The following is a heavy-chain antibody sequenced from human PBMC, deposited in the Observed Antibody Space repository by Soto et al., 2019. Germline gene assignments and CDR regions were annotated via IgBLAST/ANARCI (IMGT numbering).Heavy chain of an antibody. D-gene: IGHD2-2*02. J-gene: IGHJ6*02. CDR2: IIPIFGTA. V-gene: IGHV1-69*06. CDR1: GGTFSSYA. Sequence: QVQLVQSGAEVKKPGSSVKVSCKASGGTFSSYAISWVRQAPGQGLEWMGGIIPIFGTANYAQKFQGRVTITADKSTGTAYMELSSLRSEDTAVYYCARGSGIVVVPAAIGVYGMDVWGQGTTVTVSS. CDR3: ARGSGIVVVPAAIGVYGMDV.